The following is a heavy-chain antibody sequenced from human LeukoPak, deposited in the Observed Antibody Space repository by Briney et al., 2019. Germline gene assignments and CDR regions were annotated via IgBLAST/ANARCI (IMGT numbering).Heavy chain of an antibody. D-gene: IGHD3-22*01. CDR1: GFTFTSSA. V-gene: IGHV1-58*01. CDR3: AADPRSGYYVSPFTDFDD. J-gene: IGHJ4*02. CDR2: IVVGSGNT. Sequence: SVKVSCKASGFTFTSSAVQWLRQARGQRLEWIGWIVVGSGNTNYAQKFQERVTITRDMSTSTAYMELSSLRSEDTAVYYCAADPRSGYYVSPFTDFDDWGQGNLVTVSS.